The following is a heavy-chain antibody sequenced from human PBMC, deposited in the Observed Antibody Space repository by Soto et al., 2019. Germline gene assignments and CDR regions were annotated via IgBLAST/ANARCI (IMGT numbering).Heavy chain of an antibody. CDR1: GFTFSSYA. J-gene: IGHJ5*02. D-gene: IGHD4-17*01. CDR2: IRGSGGST. Sequence: EVQLLESGGGLVQPGGSLRLSCAASGFTFSSYAMSWVRQAPGKGLEWVSAIRGSGGSTYYADSVKGRFTISRDNSKNTLYLQMNRLRAEDTAVYYCAKDGASDYGDYGWFDPLVQVTLVTVSS. CDR3: AKDGASDYGDYGWFDP. V-gene: IGHV3-23*01.